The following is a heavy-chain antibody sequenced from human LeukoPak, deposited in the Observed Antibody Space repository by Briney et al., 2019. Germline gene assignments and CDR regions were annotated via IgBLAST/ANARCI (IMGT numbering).Heavy chain of an antibody. J-gene: IGHJ4*02. Sequence: PSETLSLTCTVSGGSISSSTYYWAWIRQSPGKGLEWIGSITYSGSTYYNPSLESRVTISVGTSKNQFSLRLISVTAVDTAVYYCARQGVGATDCWGQGTLVTVSS. V-gene: IGHV4-39*01. CDR1: GGSISSSTYY. CDR3: ARQGVGATDC. D-gene: IGHD1-26*01. CDR2: ITYSGST.